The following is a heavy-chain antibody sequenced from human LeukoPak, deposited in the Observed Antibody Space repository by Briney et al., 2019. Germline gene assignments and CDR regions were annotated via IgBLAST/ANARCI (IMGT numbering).Heavy chain of an antibody. J-gene: IGHJ6*02. CDR1: GGSISSYY. CDR2: INHSGST. Sequence: SETLSLTCTVSGGSISSYYWSWIRQPPGKGLEWIGEINHSGSTNYNPTLKSRVTISVDASKNKFSQKLRSVPAADTAGYYCAGANELLWFGELSGYYYYGMDVWGQGTTVTVSS. V-gene: IGHV4-34*01. CDR3: AGANELLWFGELSGYYYYGMDV. D-gene: IGHD3-10*01.